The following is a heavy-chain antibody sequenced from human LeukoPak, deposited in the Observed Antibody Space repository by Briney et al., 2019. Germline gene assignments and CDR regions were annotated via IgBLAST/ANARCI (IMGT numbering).Heavy chain of an antibody. Sequence: GASVKVSCKASGGTFSSYAISWVRQAPGQGLEWMGGIIPIFGTANYAQKFQGRVTITADESTSTAYMELSSLRSEDTAVYYCARCKSGYSNTYYYYYTDVWGKGTTVTVSS. CDR2: IIPIFGTA. V-gene: IGHV1-69*13. J-gene: IGHJ6*03. CDR1: GGTFSSYA. D-gene: IGHD6-13*01. CDR3: ARCKSGYSNTYYYYYTDV.